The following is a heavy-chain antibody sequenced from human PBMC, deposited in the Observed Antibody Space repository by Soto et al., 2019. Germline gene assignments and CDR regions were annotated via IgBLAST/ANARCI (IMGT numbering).Heavy chain of an antibody. CDR2: IYYSGST. V-gene: IGHV4-31*03. J-gene: IGHJ6*03. CDR1: GGSISSGGYY. CDR3: AGRIAVLHHYYYYYMDV. D-gene: IGHD6-19*01. Sequence: SETLSLTCTVSGGSISSGGYYWSWIRQHPGKGLEWIGYIYYSGSTYYNPSLKSRVTISVDTSKNQFSLKLSSVTAADTAVYYCAGRIAVLHHYYYYYMDVWGKGTTVTLSS.